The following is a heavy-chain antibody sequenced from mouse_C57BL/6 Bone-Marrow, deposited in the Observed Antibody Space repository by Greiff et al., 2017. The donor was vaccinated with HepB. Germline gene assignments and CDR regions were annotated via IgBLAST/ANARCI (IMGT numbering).Heavy chain of an antibody. CDR3: ARLLLRCTGYFDV. J-gene: IGHJ1*03. CDR2: IWTGGGT. CDR1: GFSLTSYA. Sequence: VMLVESGPGLVAPSQSLSITCTVSGFSLTSYAISWVRQPPGKGLEWLGVIWTGGGTNYNSALKSKLSISKDNSKSQVFLKMNSLQTDDTARYYCARLLLRCTGYFDVWGTGTTVTVSS. D-gene: IGHD1-1*01. V-gene: IGHV2-9-1*01.